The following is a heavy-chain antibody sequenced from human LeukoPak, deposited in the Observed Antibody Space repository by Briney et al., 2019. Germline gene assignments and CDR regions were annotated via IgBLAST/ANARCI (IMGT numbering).Heavy chain of an antibody. D-gene: IGHD5-18*01. Sequence: SETLSLTCTVSGGSISSSSYYWSWIRQPPGKGLEWIGNIYYSGSTYCDPSLKSRVTISIDTSRNQFSLKLSSVTAADTAVYYCARQYRYALYYFDYWGQGTLVTVSS. V-gene: IGHV4-39*07. CDR1: GGSISSSSYY. J-gene: IGHJ4*02. CDR2: IYYSGST. CDR3: ARQYRYALYYFDY.